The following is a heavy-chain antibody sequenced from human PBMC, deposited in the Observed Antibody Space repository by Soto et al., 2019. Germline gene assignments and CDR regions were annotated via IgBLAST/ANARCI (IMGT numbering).Heavy chain of an antibody. V-gene: IGHV3-49*03. D-gene: IGHD3-22*01. CDR3: TRDWNYYYESSAPRGY. CDR1: GFSFGEFS. Sequence: GGSLRLSCTASGFSFGEFSFNWFRQAPGKGLAWVAFIRTKAFDATTEYAASVKDRFILSRDDSRNTTYLQMTRLKTEDTGIYFCTRDWNYYYESSAPRGYWG. J-gene: IGHJ4*01. CDR2: IRTKAFDATT.